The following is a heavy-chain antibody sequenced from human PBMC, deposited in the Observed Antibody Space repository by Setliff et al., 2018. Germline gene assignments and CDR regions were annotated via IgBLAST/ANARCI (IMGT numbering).Heavy chain of an antibody. Sequence: KSSETLSLTCIVTGDSVTSDSYYWGWVRQPPGKGLEWVGGVSYSGSPYHNPSLKSRVSLSLDTSENQFSLTLTSVTAADAAVYYCVRQTSHAGIVIPYYYYFYMDVWGTGTTVTVSS. V-gene: IGHV4-39*01. D-gene: IGHD1-1*01. CDR2: VSYSGSP. CDR1: GDSVTSDSYY. J-gene: IGHJ6*03. CDR3: VRQTSHAGIVIPYYYYFYMDV.